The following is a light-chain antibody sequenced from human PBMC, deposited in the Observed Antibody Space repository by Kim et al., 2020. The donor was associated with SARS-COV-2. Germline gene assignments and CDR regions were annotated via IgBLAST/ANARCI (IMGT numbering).Light chain of an antibody. J-gene: IGLJ1*01. V-gene: IGLV2-14*03. CDR2: DVR. CDR3: CSTSNTLDYV. CDR1: CGDIGNSYS. Sequence: GQSITISCSGTCGDIGNSYSVSWYQQHSGEAPRLIIYDVRDRPSGVSARFSGSKSANMASLTISGLRSEDEADYYCCSTSNTLDYVFGSGTKVTVL.